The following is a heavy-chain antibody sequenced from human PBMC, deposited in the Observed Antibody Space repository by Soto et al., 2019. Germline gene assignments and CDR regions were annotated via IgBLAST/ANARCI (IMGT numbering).Heavy chain of an antibody. Sequence: EVQLVESGGGLVKPGGPLSLPCAASGFTFSNAWMSWVRQAPGKGLEWVGRIKSKTDGGTTDYAAPVKGRFTISRDDSKNTLYLQMNSLKTEDTAVYYCTTAFTGAKDYWGQGTLVTVSS. V-gene: IGHV3-15*01. D-gene: IGHD7-27*01. CDR3: TTAFTGAKDY. J-gene: IGHJ4*02. CDR2: IKSKTDGGTT. CDR1: GFTFSNAW.